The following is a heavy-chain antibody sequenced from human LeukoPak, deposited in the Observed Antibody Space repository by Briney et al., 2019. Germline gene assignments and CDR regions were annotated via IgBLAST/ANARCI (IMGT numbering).Heavy chain of an antibody. Sequence: GGSLRLSCAASGFTFSSYAMSWVRQAPGKGLEWVSAISGSGGSTYYADSVKGRFTISRDNSKNILYLQVYRLRAEDTALYYCAKDSYITVGEFDSWGQGTLVTVSS. CDR2: ISGSGGST. CDR1: GFTFSSYA. D-gene: IGHD6-19*01. CDR3: AKDSYITVGEFDS. J-gene: IGHJ4*02. V-gene: IGHV3-23*01.